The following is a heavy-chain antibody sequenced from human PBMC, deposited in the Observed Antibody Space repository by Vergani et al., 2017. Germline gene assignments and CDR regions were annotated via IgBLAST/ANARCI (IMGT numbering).Heavy chain of an antibody. J-gene: IGHJ4*02. CDR2: IYYSGST. CDR3: ARHLYDFWSGYRAYYFDY. CDR1: GGSISSSSYY. Sequence: QLQLQESGPGLVKPSETLSLTCTVSGGSISSSSYYWGWIRQPPGKGLEWIGSIYYSGSTYYNPSLKSRVTISVDTSKNHFSLKLSSVTAADTAGYYCARHLYDFWSGYRAYYFDYWGQGTLVTVSS. D-gene: IGHD3-3*01. V-gene: IGHV4-39*01.